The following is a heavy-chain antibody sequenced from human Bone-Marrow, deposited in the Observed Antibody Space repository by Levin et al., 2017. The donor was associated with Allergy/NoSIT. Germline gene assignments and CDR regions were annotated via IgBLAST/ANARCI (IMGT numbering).Heavy chain of an antibody. D-gene: IGHD3-22*01. CDR3: VKDRRGRYYDSRGFPDH. Sequence: SGGSLRLSCAASGFNFHDYAMHWVRRGPGKGLEWISGISWNSGNIGYADSVRGRFTVSRDNSKNSLFLQMDSLRVDDTALYFCVKDRRGRYYDSRGFPDHWGQGTLVTVSS. CDR1: GFNFHDYA. V-gene: IGHV3-9*01. J-gene: IGHJ5*02. CDR2: ISWNSGNI.